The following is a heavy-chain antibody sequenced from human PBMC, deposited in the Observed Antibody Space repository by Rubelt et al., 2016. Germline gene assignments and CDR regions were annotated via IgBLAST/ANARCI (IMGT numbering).Heavy chain of an antibody. D-gene: IGHD6-6*01. CDR3: AGFGRLASLAVFDL. J-gene: IGHJ3*01. Sequence: QVQLVQSGAEVRKPGASVKVSCKASGYAFSSYGLSWVRQAPGRGLQWMGWISAYSGNTNYPEYLQDRVTMTTDTSTSTAYMELRNLRSDDTAVYFCAGFGRLASLAVFDLWGQGTMITVSS. CDR1: GYAFSSYG. CDR2: ISAYSGNT. V-gene: IGHV1-18*01.